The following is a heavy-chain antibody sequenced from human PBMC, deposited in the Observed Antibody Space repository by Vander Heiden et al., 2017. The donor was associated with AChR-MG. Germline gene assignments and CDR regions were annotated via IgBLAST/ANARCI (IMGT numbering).Heavy chain of an antibody. J-gene: IGHJ6*02. D-gene: IGHD3-10*01. CDR1: GCTFTSPA. CDR2: IVVGSGNT. CDR3: AAEYYYGSGSYFKGGGMDV. V-gene: IGHV1-58*02. Sequence: QMQLVQSGPEVKKPGTSVKVSCKASGCTFTSPAMQWVRQARGQRLEWIGWIVVGSGNTNYAQKFQERVTITRDMSTSTAYMELSSLRSEDTAVYYCAAEYYYGSGSYFKGGGMDVWGQGTTVTVSS.